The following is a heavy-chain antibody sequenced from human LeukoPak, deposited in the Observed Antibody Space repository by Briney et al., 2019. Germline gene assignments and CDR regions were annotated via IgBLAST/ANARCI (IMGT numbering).Heavy chain of an antibody. CDR2: ISGSGGST. J-gene: IGHJ3*02. V-gene: IGHV3-23*01. Sequence: GGSLRLSCAASGFTFSSYAMSWARQAPGKGLEWVSAISGSGGSTYYADSVKGRFTISRDNSKNTLYLQMNSLRAEDTAVYYCAKDISGWYGSFAFDIWGQGTMVTVSS. CDR1: GFTFSSYA. CDR3: AKDISGWYGSFAFDI. D-gene: IGHD6-19*01.